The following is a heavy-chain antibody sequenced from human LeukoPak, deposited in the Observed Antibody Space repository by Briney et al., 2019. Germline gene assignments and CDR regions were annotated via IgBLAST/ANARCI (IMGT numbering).Heavy chain of an antibody. V-gene: IGHV5-10-1*01. Sequence: GESLKISCKGSGYSFSSYWINWVRQMPGKGLEWMGRIDPSDSYINYSPSFQGHVTISADKSISTAYLQWSSLKASDTATYYCARRKYYYGSGSYSTRFDIWGQGTMVTVSS. CDR1: GYSFSSYW. J-gene: IGHJ3*02. CDR2: IDPSDSYI. CDR3: ARRKYYYGSGSYSTRFDI. D-gene: IGHD3-10*01.